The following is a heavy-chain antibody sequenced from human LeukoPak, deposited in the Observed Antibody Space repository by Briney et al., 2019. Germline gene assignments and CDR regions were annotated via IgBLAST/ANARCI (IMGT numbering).Heavy chain of an antibody. V-gene: IGHV1-69*02. Sequence: SVKVSCKASGGTFSSYTISWVRQAPGQGLEWMGRIIPILAIANYAQKFQGRVTITADKSTSTAYMELSSLRSEDTAVYYCARGTSSTPHYDILTGPRGWFDPWGQGTLVTVSS. CDR1: GGTFSSYT. CDR3: ARGTSSTPHYDILTGPRGWFDP. D-gene: IGHD3-9*01. CDR2: IIPILAIA. J-gene: IGHJ5*02.